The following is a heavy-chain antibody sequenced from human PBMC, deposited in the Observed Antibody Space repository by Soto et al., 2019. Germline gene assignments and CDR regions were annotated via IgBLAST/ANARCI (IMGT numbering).Heavy chain of an antibody. V-gene: IGHV4-39*01. CDR1: GGSIGSSSYY. CDR2: IYYSGST. D-gene: IGHD4-17*01. CDR3: ARPSGYDYPDAFDI. Sequence: PSETLSLTCTVSGGSIGSSSYYWGWIRQPPGKGLEWIGSIYYSGSTYYNPSLKSRVTISVDTSKNQFSLKLSSVTAADTAVYYCARPSGYDYPDAFDIWGQGTMVTVSS. J-gene: IGHJ3*02.